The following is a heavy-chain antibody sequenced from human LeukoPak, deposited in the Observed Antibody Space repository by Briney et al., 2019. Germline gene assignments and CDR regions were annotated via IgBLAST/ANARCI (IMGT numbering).Heavy chain of an antibody. D-gene: IGHD3-10*01. CDR3: AREDYAGEEFFDY. Sequence: ASVKVSCKASGGTFSSYATSWVRQAPGQGLEWMGGIIPIFGTANYAQKFQGRVTITADESTSTAYMELSSLRSEDTVVYYCAREDYAGEEFFDYWGQGTLVTVSS. CDR2: IIPIFGTA. CDR1: GGTFSSYA. J-gene: IGHJ4*02. V-gene: IGHV1-69*13.